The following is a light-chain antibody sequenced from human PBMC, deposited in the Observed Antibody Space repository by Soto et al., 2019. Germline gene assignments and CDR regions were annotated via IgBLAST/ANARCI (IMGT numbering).Light chain of an antibody. V-gene: IGKV1-5*03. CDR1: QSISNW. Sequence: DIQMTQSPSTLSASVGDRVTITCRASQSISNWLAWYQQKPGKAPKLLVYMASTLEGGVPSRFSGSASGTEFTLTISSLHPDDFATYFCQQYGSYPFTFGPGTKVDIK. CDR2: MAS. CDR3: QQYGSYPFT. J-gene: IGKJ3*01.